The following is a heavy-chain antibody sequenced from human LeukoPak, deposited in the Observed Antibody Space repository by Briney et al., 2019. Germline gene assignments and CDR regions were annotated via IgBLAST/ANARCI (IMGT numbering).Heavy chain of an antibody. CDR1: GFAFDDYG. Sequence: GVSLRLSCSTSGFAFDDYGMSWVRQAPGKGLEWVSGVDWSGDVTGYVDSVKGRFTISRDNSKNTVYLQMGSPRAEDMAVYYCARDLGLLRWSVDYWGQGTLVTVSS. CDR3: ARDLGLLRWSVDY. J-gene: IGHJ4*02. CDR2: VDWSGDVT. D-gene: IGHD4-23*01. V-gene: IGHV3-20*04.